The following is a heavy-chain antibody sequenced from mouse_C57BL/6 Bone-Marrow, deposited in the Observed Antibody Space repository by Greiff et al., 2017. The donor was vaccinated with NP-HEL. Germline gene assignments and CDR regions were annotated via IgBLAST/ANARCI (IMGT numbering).Heavy chain of an antibody. J-gene: IGHJ4*01. CDR3: ARAITTVVARAMDY. CDR1: GYTFTSYG. Sequence: QVQLQQSGAELARPGASVKLSCKASGYTFTSYGISWVKQRPGQGLEWIGEIYPRSGNTYYNEKFKGKATLTADRSSSTAYMELRSLTSEDSAVYFCARAITTVVARAMDYWGQGTSVTVSS. CDR2: IYPRSGNT. D-gene: IGHD1-1*01. V-gene: IGHV1-81*01.